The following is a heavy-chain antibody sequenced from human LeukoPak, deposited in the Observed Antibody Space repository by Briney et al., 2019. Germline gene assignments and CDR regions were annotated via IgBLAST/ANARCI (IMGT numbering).Heavy chain of an antibody. Sequence: PGRCLRPSLSASALTFSSYGMSWVPQAPGKGLEWVSAISGIGGSTYYADSLKGRFTISRDNSKNTLYLQMNSLRAEDTAVYYCAKDRYYDSSGSSNWGQGTLVTVSS. CDR2: ISGIGGST. J-gene: IGHJ4*02. D-gene: IGHD3-22*01. CDR3: AKDRYYDSSGSSN. V-gene: IGHV3-23*01. CDR1: ALTFSSYG.